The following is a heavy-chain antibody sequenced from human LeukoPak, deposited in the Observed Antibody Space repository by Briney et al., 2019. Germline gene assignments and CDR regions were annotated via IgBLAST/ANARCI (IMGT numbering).Heavy chain of an antibody. Sequence: GESLRLSCAVSGFTFSRYSMNWVRQAPGKGLGWVSSISNIGTSIYYADSVKGRFTISRDNAKNSLYLQMNSLRAEDTAVYYCARGPRATYYYDSSGYYYFDYWGQGTLVTVSS. D-gene: IGHD3-22*01. CDR1: GFTFSRYS. CDR3: ARGPRATYYYDSSGYYYFDY. CDR2: ISNIGTSI. V-gene: IGHV3-21*01. J-gene: IGHJ4*02.